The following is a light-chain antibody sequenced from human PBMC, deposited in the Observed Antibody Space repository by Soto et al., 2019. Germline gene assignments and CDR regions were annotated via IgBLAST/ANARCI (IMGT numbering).Light chain of an antibody. V-gene: IGKV3-20*01. Sequence: ENVLTQSPGTLSLSPGERATLSCRASQSVGRNYIAWFQQKPGQAPRLLMHTASDRATGIPDRFSGSGSGTDFTLTISRLEPEDFAVFYCQQYAASPLTFGGGTKVEI. J-gene: IGKJ4*01. CDR3: QQYAASPLT. CDR2: TAS. CDR1: QSVGRNY.